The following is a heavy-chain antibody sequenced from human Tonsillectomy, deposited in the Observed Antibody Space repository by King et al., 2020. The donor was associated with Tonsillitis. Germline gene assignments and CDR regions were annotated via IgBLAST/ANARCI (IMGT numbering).Heavy chain of an antibody. J-gene: IGHJ4*02. Sequence: VQLVESGGGVVQPGRSLRLSCTASGFTFTSYSIHWVRQAPGKGLEWVALISYDGRNEYYAQSVEGRFTISRDNSKDTVYLQMNGLRTEDTAVYYCTRASYGGNSVYFDHWGQGTLVTVSS. CDR3: TRASYGGNSVYFDH. D-gene: IGHD4-23*01. CDR2: ISYDGRNE. V-gene: IGHV3-30*04. CDR1: GFTFTSYS.